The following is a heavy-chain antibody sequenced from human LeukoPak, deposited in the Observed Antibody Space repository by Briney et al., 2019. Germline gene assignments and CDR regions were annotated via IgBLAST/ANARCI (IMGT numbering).Heavy chain of an antibody. D-gene: IGHD4-11*01. CDR2: IYTSGST. J-gene: IGHJ4*02. CDR1: GGSISSGSYY. V-gene: IGHV4-61*02. CDR3: AGDTENFDY. Sequence: SETLSLTCTVSGGSISSGSYYWSWIRQPAGKGLEWIGRIYTSGSTNYNPSLKSRVTISVDTSENQFSLKLSSVTAADTAVYYCAGDTENFDYWGQGTLVTVSS.